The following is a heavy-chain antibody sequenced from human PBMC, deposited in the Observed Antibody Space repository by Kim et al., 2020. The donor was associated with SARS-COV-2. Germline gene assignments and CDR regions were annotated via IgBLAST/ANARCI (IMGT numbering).Heavy chain of an antibody. D-gene: IGHD6-19*01. CDR3: AREFRVAGLSP. CDR2: IIPILGIA. J-gene: IGHJ5*02. V-gene: IGHV1-69*04. CDR1: GGTFSSYA. Sequence: SVKVSCKASGGTFSSYAISWVRQAPGQGLEWMGRIIPILGIANYAQKFQGRVTITADKSTSTAYMELSSLRSEDTAVYYCAREFRVAGLSPWGQGTLVTVSS.